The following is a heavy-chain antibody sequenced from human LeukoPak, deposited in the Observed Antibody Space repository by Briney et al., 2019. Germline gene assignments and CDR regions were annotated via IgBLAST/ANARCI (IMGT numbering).Heavy chain of an antibody. Sequence: PGGSLRLSCAASGFKFYDYAMHWVRQAPGKGLEGVALVSGDANDTYYSDSLKRRFTISRDNRKTSLFLHISSLTTEDTALYYCTKDLQHSSSNWGHGTLVIVSS. CDR2: VSGDANDT. CDR3: TKDLQHSSSN. CDR1: GFKFYDYA. V-gene: IGHV3-43*02. J-gene: IGHJ4*01. D-gene: IGHD6-6*01.